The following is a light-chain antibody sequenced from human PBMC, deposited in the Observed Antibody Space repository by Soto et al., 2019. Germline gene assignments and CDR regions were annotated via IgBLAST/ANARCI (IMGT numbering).Light chain of an antibody. CDR1: KNVSYF. Sequence: EILLTQSPASLSLSPGERATPSCRASKNVSYFSSWYQQKPGQAPRLLIYDTSKRASGFPARFSGSGTGTDFTLTISSLEPEDFAVYYCHQRSSWPLTFGGGTKVDIK. J-gene: IGKJ4*01. CDR2: DTS. CDR3: HQRSSWPLT. V-gene: IGKV3-11*01.